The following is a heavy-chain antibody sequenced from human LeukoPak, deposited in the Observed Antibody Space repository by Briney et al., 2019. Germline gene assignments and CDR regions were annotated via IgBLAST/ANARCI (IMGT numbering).Heavy chain of an antibody. CDR2: IYHSGSP. D-gene: IGHD1-1*01. Sequence: SETLSLTCAVSGGSISSNNWWGWVRQTPGNGLEWIGGIYHSGSPNYNPSLKSRVTISVDKSRNHFSLNLSSVTAADTAVYYCARVNINNWHSCDYWGQGTLLTVSS. V-gene: IGHV4-4*02. CDR3: ARVNINNWHSCDY. J-gene: IGHJ4*02. CDR1: GGSISSNNW.